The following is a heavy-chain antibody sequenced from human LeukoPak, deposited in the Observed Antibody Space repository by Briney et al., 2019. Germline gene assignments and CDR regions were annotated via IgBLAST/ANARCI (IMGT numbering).Heavy chain of an antibody. Sequence: GRSLRLSCAASGFTFSSYAMHWVRQAPGKGLEWVAVISYDGSNKYYADSVKGRFTISRDNSKNTLYLQMNSLRAEDTAVYYCARDWMGRYYYYYMDVWGKGTTVTVSS. CDR3: ARDWMGRYYYYYMDV. V-gene: IGHV3-30*04. CDR1: GFTFSSYA. J-gene: IGHJ6*03. CDR2: ISYDGSNK. D-gene: IGHD2-2*03.